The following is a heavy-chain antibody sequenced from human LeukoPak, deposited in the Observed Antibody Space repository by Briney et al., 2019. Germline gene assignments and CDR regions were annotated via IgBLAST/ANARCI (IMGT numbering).Heavy chain of an antibody. D-gene: IGHD4-17*01. J-gene: IGHJ3*02. CDR1: GGSISSGDYY. Sequence: PSETLSLTCTVSGGSISSGDYYWSWIRQPPGKGLEWIGYIYYSGSTYYNPSLKSRVTISVDTSKNQFSLKLSSVTAADTAVYYCARGGDYGEGAFDIWGQGTMVTVSS. V-gene: IGHV4-30-4*01. CDR3: ARGGDYGEGAFDI. CDR2: IYYSGST.